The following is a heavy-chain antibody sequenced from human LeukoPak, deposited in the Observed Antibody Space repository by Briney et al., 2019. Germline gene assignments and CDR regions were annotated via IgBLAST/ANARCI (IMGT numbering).Heavy chain of an antibody. V-gene: IGHV3-7*01. D-gene: IGHD7-27*01. CDR3: ARDPGDYYYHYMDV. CDR1: GFTFSSYW. CDR2: IKQDGSEK. Sequence: GGSLRLSCAASGFTFSSYWMSWVRQAPGKGLEWVANIKQDGSEKYYVDSVKGRFTISRDNAKNSLYLQMNSLRAEDTAVYYCARDPGDYYYHYMDVWGKGTTVTVSS. J-gene: IGHJ6*03.